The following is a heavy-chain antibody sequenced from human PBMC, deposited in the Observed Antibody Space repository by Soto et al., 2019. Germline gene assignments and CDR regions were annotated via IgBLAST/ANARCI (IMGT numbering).Heavy chain of an antibody. Sequence: QVQLQESGPGRVKPSQTLSLTCSVSGGSISSGGYYWSWISQPPGKGLEWIGYIYYSANTHYNPSLKGLVSISADTSKNQFSLTLSSVTAADTAVYYCARSGGNYYYYGMDVWGQGTTVTVSS. J-gene: IGHJ6*02. CDR2: IYYSANT. V-gene: IGHV4-31*01. CDR1: GGSISSGGYY. CDR3: ARSGGNYYYYGMDV. D-gene: IGHD3-10*01.